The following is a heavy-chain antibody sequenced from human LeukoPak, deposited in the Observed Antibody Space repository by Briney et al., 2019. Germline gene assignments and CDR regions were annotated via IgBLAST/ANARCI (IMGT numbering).Heavy chain of an antibody. V-gene: IGHV4-59*01. CDR1: GGSISSYY. CDR2: IYYSGST. J-gene: IGHJ4*02. CDR3: ARLYSSSWFDY. Sequence: PSETLSLTCTVSGGSISSYYWSWIRQPPGKGLEWIGYIYYSGSTNYNPSLKSRVTISVDTSKNQFSLKLGSVTAADTAVYYCARLYSSSWFDYWGQGTLVTVSS. D-gene: IGHD6-13*01.